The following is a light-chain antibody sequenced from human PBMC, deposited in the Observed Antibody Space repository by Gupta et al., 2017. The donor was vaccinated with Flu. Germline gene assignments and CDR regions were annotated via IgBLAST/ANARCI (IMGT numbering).Light chain of an antibody. Sequence: SYELTQPPSMSVSPGQTASITCSGDKVGNKYVCWYQKKAGQSPVLVIYQDTKRPSGIPERFSGANSGNTATLTISGTQVIDDSDYYCQAWDSSTVVFGGGTKLTVL. CDR2: QDT. J-gene: IGLJ2*01. CDR3: QAWDSSTVV. V-gene: IGLV3-1*01. CDR1: KVGNKY.